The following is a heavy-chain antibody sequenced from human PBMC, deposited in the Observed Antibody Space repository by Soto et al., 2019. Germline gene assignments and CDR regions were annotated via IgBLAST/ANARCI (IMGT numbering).Heavy chain of an antibody. CDR3: TTADPRGPYS. Sequence: GGSLRLSCAASGFTFSNAWMNWVRQAPGKGLEGVGLIKSKTDGGTIDYPAPVKGRFIISRDDSRNTLYLQMNSLNTEDTDVYYCTTADPRGPYSWGQGTLVRVSS. D-gene: IGHD5-12*01. J-gene: IGHJ4*02. V-gene: IGHV3-15*01. CDR1: GFTFSNAW. CDR2: IKSKTDGGTI.